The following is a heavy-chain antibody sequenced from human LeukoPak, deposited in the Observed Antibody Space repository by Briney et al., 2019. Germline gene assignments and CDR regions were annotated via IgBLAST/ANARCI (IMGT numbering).Heavy chain of an antibody. J-gene: IGHJ5*02. CDR3: AGDMVGANGAFDP. Sequence: GGSLRLSCAASGFTFSDYYMSWIRQAPGQGLEWVSCISTSSTYTYYADSVKGRFTISRDNAKNSLYLQMNSLRVEDTAVYYCAGDMVGANGAFDPLGQGTLVTVSS. D-gene: IGHD1-26*01. CDR1: GFTFSDYY. V-gene: IGHV3-11*06. CDR2: ISTSSTYT.